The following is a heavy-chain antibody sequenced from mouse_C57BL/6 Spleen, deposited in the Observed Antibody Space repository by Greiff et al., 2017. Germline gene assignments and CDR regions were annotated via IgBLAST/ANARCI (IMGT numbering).Heavy chain of an antibody. CDR2: IIPNNGGT. J-gene: IGHJ4*01. CDR1: GYTFTDYN. CDR3: ARRWYYAMDY. Sequence: VLFQQSGPELVKPGASLKIPCKASGYTFTDYNMAWVHQTHGKSLEWIGEIIPNNGGTIYNQKFKGKVTLTVDKSSSTAYMELRSLTSEDTAVYYCARRWYYAMDYWGQGTSVTVSS. V-gene: IGHV1-18*01. D-gene: IGHD2-3*01.